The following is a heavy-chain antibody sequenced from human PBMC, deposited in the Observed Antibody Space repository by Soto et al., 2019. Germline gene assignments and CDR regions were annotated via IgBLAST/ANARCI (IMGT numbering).Heavy chain of an antibody. CDR2: INHSGST. CDR3: ARRRRTVVTPTDY. Sequence: SETLSLTCAVYGGSFSGYYWSWIRQPPGKGLEWIGEINHSGSTNYNPSLKSRVTISVDTSKNQFSLKLSSVTAADTAVYYCARRRRTVVTPTDYWGQGTLVTVSS. D-gene: IGHD2-21*02. V-gene: IGHV4-34*01. CDR1: GGSFSGYY. J-gene: IGHJ4*02.